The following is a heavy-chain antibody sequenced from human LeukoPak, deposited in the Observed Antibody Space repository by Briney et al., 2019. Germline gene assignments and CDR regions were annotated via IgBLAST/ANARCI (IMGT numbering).Heavy chain of an antibody. CDR3: ARGLAGEYIVVVPAAPGEHWFDP. V-gene: IGHV4-31*03. CDR1: DGSISSGGYY. J-gene: IGHJ5*02. Sequence: SETLSLTCTVSDGSISSGGYYWSWIRQHPGKGLEWIGYIYYSGSTYYNPSLKSRVTISVDTSKNQFSLKLSSVAAADTAVYYCARGLAGEYIVVVPAAPGEHWFDPWGQGTLVTVAS. D-gene: IGHD2-2*01. CDR2: IYYSGST.